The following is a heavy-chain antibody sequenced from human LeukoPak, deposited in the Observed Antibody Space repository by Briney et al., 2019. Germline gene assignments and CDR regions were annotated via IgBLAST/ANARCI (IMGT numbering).Heavy chain of an antibody. CDR3: ARSTVTTAWFDP. V-gene: IGHV4-39*07. CDR1: GGSISSSSYY. CDR2: IYYSGST. D-gene: IGHD4-17*01. Sequence: SETLSLTCTVSGGSISSSSYYWGWIRQPPGRGLEWIGRIYYSGSTYYNPSLKSRVTISVDTSKNQFSLKLSSVTAADTAVYYCARSTVTTAWFDPWGQGTLVTVSS. J-gene: IGHJ5*02.